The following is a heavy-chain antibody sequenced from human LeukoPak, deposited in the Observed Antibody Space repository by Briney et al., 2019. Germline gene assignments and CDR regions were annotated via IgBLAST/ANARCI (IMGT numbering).Heavy chain of an antibody. CDR1: GFTFSSYG. J-gene: IGHJ4*02. D-gene: IGHD5-18*01. Sequence: GGSLRLSCAASGFTFSSYGMHWVRQAPGKGLEWVAVISYDGSNKYYADSVKGRFTISRDNSKNTLYLQMNSLRAEDTAVYYCAKSGYSYGYFVDFWGQGTLVTVSS. V-gene: IGHV3-30*18. CDR3: AKSGYSYGYFVDF. CDR2: ISYDGSNK.